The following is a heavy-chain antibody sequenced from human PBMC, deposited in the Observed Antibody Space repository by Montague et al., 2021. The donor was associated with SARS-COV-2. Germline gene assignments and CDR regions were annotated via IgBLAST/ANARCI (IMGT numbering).Heavy chain of an antibody. CDR2: ISISSSTI. D-gene: IGHD6-13*01. Sequence: SLRLSCAASGLTFSSYSMNWVRQAPGKGLEWVSYISISSSTIYYADSVKGRFTISRDNGKNSLYLQMNSLRDEDTAVYYCSTIAAADTLYYYYGMDVWGQGTTVTVSS. J-gene: IGHJ6*02. CDR1: GLTFSSYS. CDR3: STIAAADTLYYYYGMDV. V-gene: IGHV3-48*02.